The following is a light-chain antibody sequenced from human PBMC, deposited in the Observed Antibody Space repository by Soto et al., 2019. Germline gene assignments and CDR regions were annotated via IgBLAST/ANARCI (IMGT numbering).Light chain of an antibody. J-gene: IGLJ1*01. CDR2: QDS. CDR3: QVWDSSADV. V-gene: IGLV3-1*01. Sequence: SYELTQPPSVSVSPGQTASITCSGDKLGDKYACWYQQKPGQSPVLVIYQDSKRPSGIPERFSGSNSGNTATLTISGTQAMDEADYYCQVWDSSADVFGTGTKVTVL. CDR1: KLGDKY.